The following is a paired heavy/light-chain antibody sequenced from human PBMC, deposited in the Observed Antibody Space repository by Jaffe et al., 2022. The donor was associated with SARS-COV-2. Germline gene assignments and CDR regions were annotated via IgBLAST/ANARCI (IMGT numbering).Heavy chain of an antibody. J-gene: IGHJ6*03. Sequence: QVQLVQSGAEVKKPGSSVKVSCKASGGTFSSYAISWVRQAPGQGLEWMGGIIPIFGTANYAQKFQGRVTITADESTSTAYMELSSLRSEDTAVYYCARGGMVRGVGIYYYYMDVWGKGTTVTVSS. CDR1: GGTFSSYA. V-gene: IGHV1-69*01. CDR3: ARGGMVRGVGIYYYYMDV. CDR2: IIPIFGTA. D-gene: IGHD3-10*01.
Light chain of an antibody. CDR2: DTS. J-gene: IGLJ3*02. V-gene: IGLV7-46*01. CDR1: TGAVTSGHY. CDR3: LLSYSGARKV. Sequence: QAVVTQEPSLTVSPGGTVTLTCGSSTGAVTSGHYPYWFQQKPGQAPRTLIYDTSNKHSWTPARFSGSLLGGKAALTLSGAQPEDEAEYYCLLSYSGARKVFGGGTKLTVL.